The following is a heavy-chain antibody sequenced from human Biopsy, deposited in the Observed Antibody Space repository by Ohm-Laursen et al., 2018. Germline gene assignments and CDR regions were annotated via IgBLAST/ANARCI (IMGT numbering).Heavy chain of an antibody. Sequence: SLRLSCAASGFNLGDYAMHWVRQVPGKGLEWVSGIKWNSGKIDYADSVKGRFTISRDNTKNSLYLHMNSLRTEDSAFYYCARDTGTMVRGVLYQWGQGTQVTVSS. V-gene: IGHV3-9*01. CDR1: GFNLGDYA. CDR3: ARDTGTMVRGVLYQ. J-gene: IGHJ4*02. D-gene: IGHD3-10*01. CDR2: IKWNSGKI.